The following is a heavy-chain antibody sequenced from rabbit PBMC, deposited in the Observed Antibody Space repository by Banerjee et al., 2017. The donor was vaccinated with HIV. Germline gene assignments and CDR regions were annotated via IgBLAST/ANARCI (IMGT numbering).Heavy chain of an antibody. J-gene: IGHJ4*01. D-gene: IGHD4-2*01. V-gene: IGHV1S45*01. CDR3: ARVYPGSSHHINL. CDR1: GFSFSSNA. Sequence: QEQLEESGGDLVKPEGSLTLTCTASGFSFSSNAMCWVRQAPGKGLEWIACIWTGSDGYIYYASWAKGRFTISKTSSTTVTLQMTNLTGADTATYFCARVYPGSSHHINLWGQGTLVTVS. CDR2: IWTGSDGYI.